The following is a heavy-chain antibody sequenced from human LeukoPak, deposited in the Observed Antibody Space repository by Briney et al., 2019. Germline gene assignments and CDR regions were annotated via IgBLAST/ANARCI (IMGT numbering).Heavy chain of an antibody. D-gene: IGHD6-19*01. Sequence: GGSLRLSCAASGFTFSSYNMNWVRQAPGKGPEWVSYISSSSSTIYYADSVKGRFTISRDNAKNSLYLQMNSLRAEDTALYYCAKGSGWYFDLWGRGTLVTVSS. CDR3: AKGSGWYFDL. V-gene: IGHV3-48*04. J-gene: IGHJ2*01. CDR2: ISSSSSTI. CDR1: GFTFSSYN.